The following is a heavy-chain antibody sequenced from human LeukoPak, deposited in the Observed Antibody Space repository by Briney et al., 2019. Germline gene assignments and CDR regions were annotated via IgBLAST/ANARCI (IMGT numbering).Heavy chain of an antibody. CDR3: AREPSGGRVGAPGGPFDY. Sequence: ASVKVSCKASGYTFLSYGVNWVRQAPGQGLEWMGWISAYNGKTNYAQTLQDRVTTTTDTSTSTAYMELRTLRSDDTALYYCAREPSGGRVGAPGGPFDYWGQGTLVTVSS. CDR1: GYTFLSYG. V-gene: IGHV1-18*01. D-gene: IGHD1-26*01. CDR2: ISAYNGKT. J-gene: IGHJ4*02.